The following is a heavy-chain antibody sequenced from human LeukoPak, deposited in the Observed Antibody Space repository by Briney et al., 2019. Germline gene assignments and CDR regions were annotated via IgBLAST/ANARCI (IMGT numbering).Heavy chain of an antibody. D-gene: IGHD2-21*01. J-gene: IGHJ4*02. CDR2: IKSNSDGGTT. CDR1: GFTFSTAW. V-gene: IGHV3-15*01. Sequence: PGGSLRLSCVASGFTFSTAWRSWLRQAPGKGLEWVGRIKSNSDGGTTDYAASVKGKFTISRDDSKNTVYLQMNSLKTEDTAVYYCLWWDYWRQGTLVTVSS. CDR3: LWWDY.